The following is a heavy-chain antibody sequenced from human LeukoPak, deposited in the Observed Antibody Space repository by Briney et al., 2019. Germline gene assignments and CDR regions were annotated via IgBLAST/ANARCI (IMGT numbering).Heavy chain of an antibody. D-gene: IGHD4-17*01. CDR2: ISYDGSNK. J-gene: IGHJ4*02. V-gene: IGHV3-30*18. CDR3: AKVLRLSGAFDY. CDR1: GFTFSSYG. Sequence: GRSLRLSCAASGFTFSSYGMHWVRQAPGKGLGWVAVISYDGSNKYYADSVKGRFTISRDNSKNTLYLQMNSLRAEDTAVYYCAKVLRLSGAFDYLGQGTLVTVSS.